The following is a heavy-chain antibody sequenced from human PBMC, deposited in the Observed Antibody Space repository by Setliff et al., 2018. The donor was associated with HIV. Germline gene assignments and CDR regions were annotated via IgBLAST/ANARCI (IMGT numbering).Heavy chain of an antibody. J-gene: IGHJ5*02. V-gene: IGHV4-30-4*08. CDR2: IHYTGSN. D-gene: IGHD6-19*01. CDR3: ARPRRVRSRAWYWFDI. Sequence: PSETLSLTCTVSGGSIGSSDYYWGWIRQPPGKGLEWIGYIHYTGSNFYNPSLTDRLTLSVDTSDNQLSLKLTSVTAADTAVYYCARPRRVRSRAWYWFDIWGQGTLVTVSS. CDR1: GGSIGSSDYY.